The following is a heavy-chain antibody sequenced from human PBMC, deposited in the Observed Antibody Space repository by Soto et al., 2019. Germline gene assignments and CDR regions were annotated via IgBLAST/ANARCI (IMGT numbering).Heavy chain of an antibody. J-gene: IGHJ2*01. CDR2: ISSSSYI. CDR1: GFTFSSYS. CDR3: ARDGRDDYGGNSGYWYFDL. D-gene: IGHD4-17*01. V-gene: IGHV3-21*01. Sequence: GGSLRLSCAASGFTFSSYSMNWVRQAPGKGLEWVSSISSSSYIYYADSVKGRFTISRENAKNSLYLQMNSLRAEDTAVYYCARDGRDDYGGNSGYWYFDLWGRGTLVTVSS.